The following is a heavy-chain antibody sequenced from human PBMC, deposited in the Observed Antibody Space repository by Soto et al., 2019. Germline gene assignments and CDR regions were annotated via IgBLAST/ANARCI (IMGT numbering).Heavy chain of an antibody. CDR1: GYTFTSYY. V-gene: IGHV1-46*01. D-gene: IGHD6-13*01. CDR2: INPSGGST. J-gene: IGHJ4*02. Sequence: QVQLVQSGAEVKKPGASVKVSCKASGYTFTSYYMHWVRQAPGQGLEWMGIINPSGGSTSYAQKFQGRVTMTRDTSTSTVYMELSSLRSEDTAVYYCARVPLPASSWYEGGRTSNAPDDDYWGQGTLVTVSS. CDR3: ARVPLPASSWYEGGRTSNAPDDDY.